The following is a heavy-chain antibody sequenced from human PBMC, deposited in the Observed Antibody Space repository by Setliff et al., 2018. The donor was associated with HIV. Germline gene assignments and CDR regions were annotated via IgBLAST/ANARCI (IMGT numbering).Heavy chain of an antibody. CDR2: IYYSGST. J-gene: IGHJ4*02. CDR3: VRDRSDYYNLPGYFDH. V-gene: IGHV4-31*03. D-gene: IGHD3-3*01. CDR1: GGSISSGTYY. Sequence: PSETLSLTCTVSGGSISSGTYYWSWIRQHPGKGLEWIGYIYYSGSTYYNPSLKSRVTISVDTSRNQFSLKLSSVTAADTAVYYCVRDRSDYYNLPGYFDHWGQGTPVTVSS.